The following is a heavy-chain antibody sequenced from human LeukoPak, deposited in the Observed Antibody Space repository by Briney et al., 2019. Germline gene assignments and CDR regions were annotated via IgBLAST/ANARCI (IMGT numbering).Heavy chain of an antibody. D-gene: IGHD6-19*01. Sequence: PGRSLRLSCAASGFTFSSYAMHWVRQAPGKGLEWVSVIYSGGSTYYADSVKGRFTISRDNSKNTLYLQMNSLRVEHTAVYYCASPAHQWHWYYFDYWGQGTLVTVSS. CDR1: GFTFSSYA. CDR2: IYSGGST. V-gene: IGHV3-66*01. J-gene: IGHJ4*02. CDR3: ASPAHQWHWYYFDY.